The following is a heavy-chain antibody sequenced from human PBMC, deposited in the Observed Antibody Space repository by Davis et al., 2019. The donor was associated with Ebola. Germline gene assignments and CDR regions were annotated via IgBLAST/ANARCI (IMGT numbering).Heavy chain of an antibody. Sequence: AASVKVSCEASGYTFTSYAMHWVRQAPGQRLEWIGWINAGNGNTKYSQRFQGRVTITRDTSASTAYMELSSLRSEDTAVYYCARDSLVGAAGIWGQGTMVTVSS. J-gene: IGHJ3*02. CDR2: INAGNGNT. CDR1: GYTFTSYA. D-gene: IGHD1-26*01. CDR3: ARDSLVGAAGI. V-gene: IGHV1-3*01.